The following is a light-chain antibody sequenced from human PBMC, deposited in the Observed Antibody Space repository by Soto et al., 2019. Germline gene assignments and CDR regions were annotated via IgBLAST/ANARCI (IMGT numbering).Light chain of an antibody. Sequence: EIVLTQSPGTLSLSPGERATLSCRSSHSVSSNYLAWYQQKPGQAPRLHIYDVSSRATGIPDRFSGSGSGTDFTLTTSRLEPVDFAVYYCQQYGISPTFGQGTKVEIK. CDR3: QQYGISPT. V-gene: IGKV3-20*01. J-gene: IGKJ1*01. CDR2: DVS. CDR1: HSVSSNY.